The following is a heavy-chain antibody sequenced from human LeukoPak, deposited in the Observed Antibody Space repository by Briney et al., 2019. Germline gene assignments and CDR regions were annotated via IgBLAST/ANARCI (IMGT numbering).Heavy chain of an antibody. CDR2: INWNGGST. D-gene: IGHD6-6*01. V-gene: IGHV3-20*04. CDR1: GFTFDDYG. CDR3: ARDPTSSSPRYFQH. J-gene: IGHJ1*01. Sequence: PGGSLRLSCAASGFTFDDYGMSWVRHAPGKELEWVSGINWNGGSTGYADSVKGRFTISRDNAKNSLYLQMNSLRAEDTALYYCARDPTSSSPRYFQHWGQGTLVTVSS.